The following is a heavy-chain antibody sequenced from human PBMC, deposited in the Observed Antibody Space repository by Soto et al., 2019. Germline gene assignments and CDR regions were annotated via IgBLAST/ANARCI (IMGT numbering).Heavy chain of an antibody. Sequence: QVQLQQWGAGLLKPSETLSLTCAVYGGSFSPYFWSCIRQPPGKGLEWIGEINHSGSTNYNPSLTRRATLSVDTSKNRVSLKLTSVTAADTAVYYCARLASGWQYYYFDFWGRGTPVTVSS. D-gene: IGHD6-19*01. CDR3: ARLASGWQYYYFDF. J-gene: IGHJ2*01. V-gene: IGHV4-34*01. CDR2: INHSGST. CDR1: GGSFSPYF.